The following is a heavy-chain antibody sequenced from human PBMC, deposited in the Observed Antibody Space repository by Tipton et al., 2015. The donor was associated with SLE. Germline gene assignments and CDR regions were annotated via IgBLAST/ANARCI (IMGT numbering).Heavy chain of an antibody. CDR3: ARTSYYGLVHS. CDR1: GGSIFISNDY. V-gene: IGHV4-61*01. CDR2: SYYSGST. Sequence: TLSLTCTVSGGSIFISNDYWSWIRQSPGKGLEWIGYSYYSGSTTYNPSLKSRVTISVDTSKNQSSLKLSSVSAADTAVYYCARTSYYGLVHSWGQGTLVTVSS. J-gene: IGHJ4*02. D-gene: IGHD3-10*01.